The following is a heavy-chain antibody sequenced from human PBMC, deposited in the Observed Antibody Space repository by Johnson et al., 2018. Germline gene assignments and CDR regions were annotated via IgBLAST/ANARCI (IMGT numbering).Heavy chain of an antibody. D-gene: IGHD3-22*01. Sequence: VQLVESGGGLVQPGGSLRLSCVASGFTFSDYAMHWVRQTPGKGLEWISVSGAATYYADSVQGRFTISRDNSKNTIYLQMNSLRVEDTAIYFCAKRGAYSYYSGCFYTYYFDSWGQGTLVAVSS. V-gene: IGHV3-23*04. CDR3: AKRGAYSYYSGCFYTYYFDS. CDR1: GFTFSDYA. CDR2: VSGAAT. J-gene: IGHJ4*02.